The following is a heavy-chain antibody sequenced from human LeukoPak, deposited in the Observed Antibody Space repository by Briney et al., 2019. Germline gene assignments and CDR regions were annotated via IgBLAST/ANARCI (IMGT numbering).Heavy chain of an antibody. CDR3: ARYTGAFDI. J-gene: IGHJ3*02. Sequence: SETLSLTCAVYGGSFSGYYWSWIRQPPGKGLELIGEINHSGSTNYNPSLKSRVTISVDTSKNQFSLKLSSVTAADTAVYYCARYTGAFDIWGQGTMVTVSS. V-gene: IGHV4-34*01. D-gene: IGHD1-1*01. CDR1: GGSFSGYY. CDR2: INHSGST.